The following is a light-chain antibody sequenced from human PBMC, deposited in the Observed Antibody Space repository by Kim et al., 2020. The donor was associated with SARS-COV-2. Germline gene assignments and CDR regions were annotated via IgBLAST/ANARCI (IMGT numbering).Light chain of an antibody. Sequence: APGERAILSCRTSHTVSSTSLAWYQQRPGQSPRLLIYGASIRATGIPYRFSGSGSGTDFTLTISRLEPEDFAVYYCQQYGTSLFTFGLGTRLEIK. V-gene: IGKV3-20*01. J-gene: IGKJ5*01. CDR2: GAS. CDR3: QQYGTSLFT. CDR1: HTVSSTS.